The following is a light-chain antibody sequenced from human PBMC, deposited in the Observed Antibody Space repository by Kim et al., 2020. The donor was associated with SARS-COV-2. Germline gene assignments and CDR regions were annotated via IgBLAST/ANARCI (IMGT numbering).Light chain of an antibody. CDR3: QHYSNSPPLT. Sequence: PGESATLSCRASQSISSSNLAWYQQRPGQAPRLLIYSAFRRASGIPDRFSGSGSGTDFTLIISELEPEDFALYYCQHYSNSPPLTFGGGTKVDIK. CDR2: SAF. J-gene: IGKJ4*01. V-gene: IGKV3-20*01. CDR1: QSISSSN.